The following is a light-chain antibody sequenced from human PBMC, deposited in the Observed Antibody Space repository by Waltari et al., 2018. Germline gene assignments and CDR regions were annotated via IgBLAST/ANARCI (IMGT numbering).Light chain of an antibody. J-gene: IGKJ2*01. V-gene: IGKV1-17*01. CDR2: AAS. CDR3: LQHTTYPYT. CDR1: QDIRNE. Sequence: DIQMTQSPSSLSASVGNRVTITCRASQDIRNELGWYQQQPGKAPKSLIYAASSLHSGVPSRFSGSGYGTEFTLTISALQPEDFATYYCLQHTTYPYTFGQGTKLEIK.